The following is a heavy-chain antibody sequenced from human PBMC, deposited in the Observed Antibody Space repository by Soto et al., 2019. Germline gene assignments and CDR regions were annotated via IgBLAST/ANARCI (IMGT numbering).Heavy chain of an antibody. CDR2: SSYDGSNN. Sequence: GGSLRLSCAGSGFTFSNFAMSWVRQAPGKGLEWVAASSYDGSNNFYADSVKGRFIISRDNSKNTLDLQLNTLRAEDTAVYYCAGVFYGGNSVNNYWGQGTPVTVSS. D-gene: IGHD4-17*01. CDR1: GFTFSNFA. J-gene: IGHJ4*02. CDR3: AGVFYGGNSVNNY. V-gene: IGHV3-30-3*01.